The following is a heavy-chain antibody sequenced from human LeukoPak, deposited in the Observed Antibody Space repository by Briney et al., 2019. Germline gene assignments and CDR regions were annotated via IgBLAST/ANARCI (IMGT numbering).Heavy chain of an antibody. Sequence: GGSLRLSCAASGFTVSTNYMRWVRQAPGKGREGVSVIYSGGSTYYADSVQGRFTISRDNSKNTLYLQMNSLRAEDTAVYYCAGSIAYCGGDCRLGDYWGQGTLVTVSS. CDR1: GFTVSTNY. V-gene: IGHV3-66*01. J-gene: IGHJ4*02. CDR3: AGSIAYCGGDCRLGDY. CDR2: IYSGGST. D-gene: IGHD2-21*02.